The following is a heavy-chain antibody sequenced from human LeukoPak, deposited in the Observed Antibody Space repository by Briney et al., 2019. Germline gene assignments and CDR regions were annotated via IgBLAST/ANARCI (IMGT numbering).Heavy chain of an antibody. J-gene: IGHJ6*02. Sequence: GEPLKISCKGSGYSFTSYWIGWVRQMPGKGLEWMGIIYPGDSDTRYSPSFQGQVTISADKSISTAYLQWSSLKASDTAMYYCASSNWGSGYYYYGMDVWGQGTTVTVSS. D-gene: IGHD7-27*01. CDR3: ASSNWGSGYYYYGMDV. V-gene: IGHV5-51*01. CDR1: GYSFTSYW. CDR2: IYPGDSDT.